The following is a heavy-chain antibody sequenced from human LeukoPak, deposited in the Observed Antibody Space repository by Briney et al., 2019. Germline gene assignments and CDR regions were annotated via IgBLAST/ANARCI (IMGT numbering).Heavy chain of an antibody. J-gene: IGHJ6*03. CDR2: TYYRSKWYN. V-gene: IGHV6-1*01. Sequence: SQTLSLTCAISGDSVSSNSAARNWIRQSPSRGLEWLGRTYYRSKWYNDYAVSVKSRITINPDTSKNQFSLQLNSVTPEDTAVYYCAREGWATRKRYYYDSSGYQALYYYYMDVWGKGTTVTVSS. CDR3: AREGWATRKRYYYDSSGYQALYYYYMDV. CDR1: GDSVSSNSAA. D-gene: IGHD3-22*01.